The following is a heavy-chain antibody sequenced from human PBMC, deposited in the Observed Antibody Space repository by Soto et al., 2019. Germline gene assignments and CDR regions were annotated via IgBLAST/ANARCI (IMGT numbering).Heavy chain of an antibody. D-gene: IGHD6-6*01. Sequence: GESLKISCNGSGYSFTSYWIGWVRQMPGKGLEWMGIIHPGDSDTRYSPSFQGQVTISADKSISTAYLQWSSLKASDTAMYYCARHSKVSEYSSDYWGQGTLVTVSS. J-gene: IGHJ4*02. CDR1: GYSFTSYW. V-gene: IGHV5-51*01. CDR3: ARHSKVSEYSSDY. CDR2: IHPGDSDT.